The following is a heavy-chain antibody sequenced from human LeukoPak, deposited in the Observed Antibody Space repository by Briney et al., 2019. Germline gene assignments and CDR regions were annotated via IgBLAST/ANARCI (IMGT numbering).Heavy chain of an antibody. CDR2: IYYSGST. D-gene: IGHD5-18*01. J-gene: IGHJ4*02. Sequence: SETLSLTCTVSGGSISSNSYYWGWIRQPPGKGLQWIGSIYYSGSTYYNPSLKSRVTISVDTSKNQFSLKLSSVTAADTAVYYCARRPRIQLWRIWGQGTLVTVSS. V-gene: IGHV4-39*01. CDR1: GGSISSNSYY. CDR3: ARRPRIQLWRI.